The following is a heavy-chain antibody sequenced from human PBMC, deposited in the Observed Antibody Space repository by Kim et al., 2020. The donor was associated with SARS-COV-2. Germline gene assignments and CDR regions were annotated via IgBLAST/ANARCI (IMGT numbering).Heavy chain of an antibody. CDR1: GFTFSSYE. CDR2: ISSSGSTI. CDR3: ARDYRGWPFDY. D-gene: IGHD6-19*01. Sequence: GGSLRLSCAASGFTFSSYEMNWVRQAPGKGLEWVSYISSSGSTIYYADSVKGRFTISRDNAKNSLYLQMNSLRAEDTAVYYCARDYRGWPFDYWGQGTLVTVSS. V-gene: IGHV3-48*03. J-gene: IGHJ4*02.